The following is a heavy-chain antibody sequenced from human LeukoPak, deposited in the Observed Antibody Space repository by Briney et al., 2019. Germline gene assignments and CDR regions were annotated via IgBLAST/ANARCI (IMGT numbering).Heavy chain of an antibody. V-gene: IGHV4-39*01. CDR3: ASNLYSDGFDY. D-gene: IGHD5-18*01. J-gene: IGHJ4*02. Sequence: SETLSLTCTVSGGSISSSSYYWGWIRQPPGKGLEWIGSIYYSGNTYYNPSLKSRLTISVDTSKNQFSLKLSSVTAADTAVYYCASNLYSDGFDYWCQGILVTVSS. CDR1: GGSISSSSYY. CDR2: IYYSGNT.